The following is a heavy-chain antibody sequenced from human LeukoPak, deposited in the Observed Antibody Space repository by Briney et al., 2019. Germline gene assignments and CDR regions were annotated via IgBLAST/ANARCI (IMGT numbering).Heavy chain of an antibody. Sequence: ASVKVSCKASGYTFTGYYMHWVRRAPGQGLQWMGWINPNSGGTNYALKFQGRVTMTRDTSISTTYMELSRLRSDDTAVYYCARAGLGYSGYEFDYWGQGTLVTVSS. V-gene: IGHV1-2*02. CDR2: INPNSGGT. CDR1: GYTFTGYY. D-gene: IGHD5-12*01. CDR3: ARAGLGYSGYEFDY. J-gene: IGHJ4*02.